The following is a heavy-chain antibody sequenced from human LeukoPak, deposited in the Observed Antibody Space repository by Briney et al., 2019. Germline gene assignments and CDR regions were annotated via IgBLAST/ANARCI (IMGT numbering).Heavy chain of an antibody. D-gene: IGHD3-22*01. CDR2: INPNSGGT. CDR1: GYTFTGYY. J-gene: IGHJ4*02. Sequence: VASVTVSCKASGYTFTGYYMHWVRQAPGQGLEWMGWINPNSGGTNYAQKFQGRVTMTRDTSISTAYMELSRLRAEDTAVYYCAKDPAYYYDSSGYFDYWGQGTLVTVSS. V-gene: IGHV1-2*02. CDR3: AKDPAYYYDSSGYFDY.